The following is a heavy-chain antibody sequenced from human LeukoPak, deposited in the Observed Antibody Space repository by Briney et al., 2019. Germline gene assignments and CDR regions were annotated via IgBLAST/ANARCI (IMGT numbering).Heavy chain of an antibody. CDR3: ANDILTGPPRGYFDY. J-gene: IGHJ4*02. CDR2: ISYDGSNK. V-gene: IGHV3-30*18. CDR1: GFTFSSYG. Sequence: GGSLRLSCAASGFTFSSYGMHWVRQAPGKGLEWVAVISYDGSNKYYADSVKGRFTISRDNSKNTLYLQMNSLRAEDTAVYYCANDILTGPPRGYFDYWGQGTLVTVSS. D-gene: IGHD3-9*01.